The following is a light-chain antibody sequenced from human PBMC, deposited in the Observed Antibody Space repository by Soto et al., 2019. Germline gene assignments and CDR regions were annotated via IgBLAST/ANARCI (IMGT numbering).Light chain of an antibody. V-gene: IGKV3-15*01. J-gene: IGKJ2*01. CDR3: QQYNNWPQT. CDR2: RAS. Sequence: EIVLTQSPATLSVSPGERATLSCRASQSVGSNLAWYQQKPGQAPRLLIYRASTRATGIPARFSGSGAGTECTLTVSSLQSEDFAVYSCQQYNNWPQTFGQGTKLQIK. CDR1: QSVGSN.